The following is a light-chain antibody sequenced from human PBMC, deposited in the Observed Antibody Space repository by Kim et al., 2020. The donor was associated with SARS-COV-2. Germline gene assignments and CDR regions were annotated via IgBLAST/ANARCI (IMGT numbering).Light chain of an antibody. CDR2: GAS. CDR1: QGISSY. V-gene: IGKV1-16*02. CDR3: QQYHAYPLT. J-gene: IGKJ4*01. Sequence: ASVGDRVTITCRANQGISSYLAWFQQKPGKAPKSLIFGASSLESGVPSKFSGGASGANFTLTITNLQPEDSATYYCQQYHAYPLTFGGGTQVEIK.